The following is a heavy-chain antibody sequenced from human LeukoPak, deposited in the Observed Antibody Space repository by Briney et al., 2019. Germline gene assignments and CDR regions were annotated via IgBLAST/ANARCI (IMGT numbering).Heavy chain of an antibody. V-gene: IGHV1-69*13. Sequence: GASVKVSCKSSGYTFTGYYMHWVRQAPGQGLEWMGGIIPIFGTANYAQKFQGRVTITADESTSTAYMELSSLRSEDTAVYYCARGPGYDFWSGPAIGYMDVWGKGTTVTVSS. CDR1: GYTFTGYY. CDR2: IIPIFGTA. CDR3: ARGPGYDFWSGPAIGYMDV. J-gene: IGHJ6*03. D-gene: IGHD3-3*01.